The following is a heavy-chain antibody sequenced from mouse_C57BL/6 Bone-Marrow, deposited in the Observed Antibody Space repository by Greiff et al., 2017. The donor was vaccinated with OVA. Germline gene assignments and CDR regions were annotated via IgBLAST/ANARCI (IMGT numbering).Heavy chain of an antibody. Sequence: QVQLKEPGAELVKPGASVKVSCKASGYTFTSYWMHWVKQRPGQGLEWIGRIHPSDSDTNYNQKFKGKATLTVDKSSSTAYMQLSSLTSEDSAVYYCAMELYDYGAYWGQGTTLTVSS. CDR2: IHPSDSDT. V-gene: IGHV1-74*01. J-gene: IGHJ2*01. CDR1: GYTFTSYW. D-gene: IGHD2-4*01. CDR3: AMELYDYGAY.